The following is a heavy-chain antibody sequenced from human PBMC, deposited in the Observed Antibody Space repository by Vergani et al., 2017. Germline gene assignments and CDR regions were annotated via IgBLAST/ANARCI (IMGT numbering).Heavy chain of an antibody. Sequence: EVQLLESGGGLVQPGGSLRLSCAASGFTFSSYSMNWVRQAPGKGLEWVSSISSSSSYIYYADSVKGRFTISRDNAKNSLYLQMNSLRAEDTAVYYCARDGHDFPDLGYWGQGTLVTVSS. D-gene: IGHD3-3*01. CDR3: ARDGHDFPDLGY. J-gene: IGHJ4*02. CDR1: GFTFSSYS. V-gene: IGHV3-21*01. CDR2: ISSSSSYI.